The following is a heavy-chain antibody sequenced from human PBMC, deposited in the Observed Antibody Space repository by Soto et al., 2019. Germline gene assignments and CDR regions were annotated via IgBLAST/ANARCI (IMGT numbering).Heavy chain of an antibody. J-gene: IGHJ6*02. CDR3: ARDGGTYYDFWSGYYGARYYYGMDV. V-gene: IGHV4-59*01. CDR2: IYYSGST. D-gene: IGHD3-3*01. Sequence: SETLSLTCTVSGGSISSYYWSWIRQPPGKGLEWIGYIYYSGSTNYNPSLKSRVTISVDTSKNQFSLKLSSVTAADTAVYYCARDGGTYYDFWSGYYGARYYYGMDVWGQATTVTVSS. CDR1: GGSISSYY.